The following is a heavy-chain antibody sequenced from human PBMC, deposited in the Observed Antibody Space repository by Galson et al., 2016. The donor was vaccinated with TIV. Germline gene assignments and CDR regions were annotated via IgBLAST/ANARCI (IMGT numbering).Heavy chain of an antibody. Sequence: SVKVSCKASGYTFGAYYVHWVRQAPGHGLVWMGWINPNTGGTNYAQKFQGRVSMTRDKSISTAYMELTRLKSDDTALYYCARDGSYGLDVWGQGTTVTVSS. V-gene: IGHV1-2*02. CDR1: GYTFGAYY. CDR2: INPNTGGT. CDR3: ARDGSYGLDV. J-gene: IGHJ6*02.